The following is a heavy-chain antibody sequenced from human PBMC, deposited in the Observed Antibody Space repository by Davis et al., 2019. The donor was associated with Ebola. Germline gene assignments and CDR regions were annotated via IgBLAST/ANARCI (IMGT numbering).Heavy chain of an antibody. CDR1: GFTFSDYA. CDR3: ASGGSYYEADY. V-gene: IGHV3-23*01. Sequence: PGGSLRLSCVVSGFTFSDYAMAWVRQAPGKGPEWVSIISASGGSTDHADSVKGRFTISRDNSKNTLYLQMKSLRTDDTAVYYCASGGSYYEADYWGQGTLVTVSS. D-gene: IGHD1-26*01. CDR2: ISASGGST. J-gene: IGHJ4*02.